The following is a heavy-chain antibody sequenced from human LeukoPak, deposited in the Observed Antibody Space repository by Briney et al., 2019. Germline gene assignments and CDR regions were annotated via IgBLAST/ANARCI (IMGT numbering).Heavy chain of an antibody. CDR3: ARSLGRATVTRYYFDY. J-gene: IGHJ4*02. V-gene: IGHV1-2*06. CDR2: INPNSGGT. D-gene: IGHD4-17*01. Sequence: AASVTVSCTASGYTFTGYYMHWVRQAPGQGLEWMGRINPNSGGTNYAQKFQGRVTMTRDTSISTAYMELSRLRSDDTAVYYCARSLGRATVTRYYFDYWGQGTLVTVSS. CDR1: GYTFTGYY.